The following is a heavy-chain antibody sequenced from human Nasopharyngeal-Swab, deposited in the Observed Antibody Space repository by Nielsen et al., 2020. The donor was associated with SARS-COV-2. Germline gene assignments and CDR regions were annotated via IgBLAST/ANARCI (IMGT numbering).Heavy chain of an antibody. Sequence: SQTLSLTCVVSGASISSRNNYWGWIRQSPGKGLEWIGTIFSSGSTYNPSLKSRVTMSVDTSKNPFSLKLTSVTAADTAVYYCARDESGDYLGLPFDHWGRGTLVTVSS. CDR1: GASISSRNNY. CDR2: IFSSGST. CDR3: ARDESGDYLGLPFDH. D-gene: IGHD4-17*01. J-gene: IGHJ4*02. V-gene: IGHV4-39*07.